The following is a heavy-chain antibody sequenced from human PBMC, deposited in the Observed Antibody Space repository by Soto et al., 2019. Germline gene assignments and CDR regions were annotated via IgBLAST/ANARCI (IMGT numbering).Heavy chain of an antibody. V-gene: IGHV3-23*01. D-gene: IGHD5-12*01. CDR2: ISGSGGST. J-gene: IGHJ6*02. CDR3: AKRSGYDLINYYGMDV. Sequence: PGGSLXLSCAASGFTFSSYSMSWVRQAPGKGLEWVSAISGSGGSTYYADSVKGRFTISRDNSKNTLYLQMNSLRAEDTAVYYCAKRSGYDLINYYGMDVWGQGTTVTVSS. CDR1: GFTFSSYS.